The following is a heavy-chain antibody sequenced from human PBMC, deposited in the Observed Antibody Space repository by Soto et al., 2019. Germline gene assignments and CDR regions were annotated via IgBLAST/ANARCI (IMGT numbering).Heavy chain of an antibody. CDR1: GFTFSSYA. D-gene: IGHD6-13*01. J-gene: IGHJ4*02. Sequence: GGSLRLSCAASGFTFSSYAMSWVRQAPGKGLEWVSVISDSGGSTYYADSVKGRFTISRDNSKNTLYLQMNSLRAEDTAVYYCARDLGYLTEYWGQGTLVTVSS. CDR2: ISDSGGST. CDR3: ARDLGYLTEY. V-gene: IGHV3-23*01.